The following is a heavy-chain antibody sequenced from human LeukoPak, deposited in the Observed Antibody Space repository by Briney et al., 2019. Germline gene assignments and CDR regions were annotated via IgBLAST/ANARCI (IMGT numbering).Heavy chain of an antibody. Sequence: EASVTVSFTASGYTFTVYYMHWVRQAQGQGMGWVGWINPNSGGTNYAQKFQGRVTMTRDTSISTAYMELSRLRSDDTAVYYCANIEVAAAPPSTYYYYGMDVWGQGTTVTVSS. CDR3: ANIEVAAAPPSTYYYYGMDV. CDR1: GYTFTVYY. CDR2: INPNSGGT. D-gene: IGHD6-13*01. J-gene: IGHJ6*02. V-gene: IGHV1-2*02.